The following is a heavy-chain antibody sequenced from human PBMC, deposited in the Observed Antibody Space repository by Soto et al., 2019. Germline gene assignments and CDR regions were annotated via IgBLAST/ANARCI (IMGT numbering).Heavy chain of an antibody. CDR2: ISGSGGST. CDR3: AKGRELRYFDWLVRYCMDV. D-gene: IGHD3-9*01. V-gene: IGHV3-23*01. CDR1: GFTFSSYA. J-gene: IGHJ6*02. Sequence: GGSLRLSCAASGFTFSSYAMSWVRQAPGKGLEWVSAISGSGGSTYYADSVKGRFTISRDNSKNTLYLQMNSLRAEDTAVYYCAKGRELRYFDWLVRYCMDVWGQGTTVTVSS.